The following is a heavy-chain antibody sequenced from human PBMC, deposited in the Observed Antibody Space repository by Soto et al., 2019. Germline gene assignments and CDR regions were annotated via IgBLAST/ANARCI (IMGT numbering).Heavy chain of an antibody. CDR1: GYSFTSYW. Sequence: PGESLKISCKGSGYSFTSYWIGWVRQMPGKGLEWMGIIYPGDSDTRYSPSFQGQVTISADKSISTAYLQWSSLKASDTAMYYCARRAVVVVAATRRYYYYMDVWGKGTT. CDR3: ARRAVVVVAATRRYYYYMDV. V-gene: IGHV5-51*01. J-gene: IGHJ6*03. CDR2: IYPGDSDT. D-gene: IGHD2-15*01.